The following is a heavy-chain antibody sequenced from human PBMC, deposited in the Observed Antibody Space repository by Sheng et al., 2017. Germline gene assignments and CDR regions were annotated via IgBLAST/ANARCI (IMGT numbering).Heavy chain of an antibody. J-gene: IGHJ4*02. CDR3: ATTTRTGWY. Sequence: EMQLVESGGGLVKPGGSLRLSCAASGFTFSDYSMNWVRQAPGKGLEWVSSISGSSKYMYYADSVKGRFTISRDNAKNSLYLQMNSLRAEDAAVYYCATTTRTGWYWGQGTLVTVSS. V-gene: IGHV3-21*02. CDR1: GFTFSDYS. CDR2: ISGSSKYM.